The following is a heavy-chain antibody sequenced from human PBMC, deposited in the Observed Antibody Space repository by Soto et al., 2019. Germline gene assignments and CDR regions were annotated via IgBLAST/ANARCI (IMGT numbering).Heavy chain of an antibody. CDR3: ARTTAVPNTLRSRYYFDY. V-gene: IGHV4-61*01. J-gene: IGHJ4*02. CDR1: GGSVSDKTYY. CDR2: IYYSGTT. Sequence: PSETLSLTCSVSGGSVSDKTYYWSWIRRSPGKGLEWIGYIYYSGTTNYNPSLKSRVTISVDTSKNQFSLRLDSVTAADTALYYCARTTAVPNTLRSRYYFDYWGQGTLVTVSS. D-gene: IGHD4-17*01.